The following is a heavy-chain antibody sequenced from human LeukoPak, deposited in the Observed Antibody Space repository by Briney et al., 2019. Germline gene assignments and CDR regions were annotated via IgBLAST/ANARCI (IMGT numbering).Heavy chain of an antibody. V-gene: IGHV4-59*01. CDR3: ARALKNYDILTGYPTYYYGMDV. CDR1: GGSISSYY. D-gene: IGHD3-9*01. J-gene: IGHJ6*02. CDR2: IYTSGST. Sequence: SETLCLTCTVSGGSISSYYWSWIRQPPGKGLEWIGYIYTSGSTNYNPSLKSRVSISIDTSKNQFSLKLTSVTAADTAVYYCARALKNYDILTGYPTYYYGMDVWGQGTTVTVSS.